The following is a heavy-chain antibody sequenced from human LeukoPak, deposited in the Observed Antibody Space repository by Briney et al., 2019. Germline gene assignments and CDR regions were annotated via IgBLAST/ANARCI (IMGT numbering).Heavy chain of an antibody. CDR1: GYSFLSYG. Sequence: ASVKVSCKASGYSFLSYGLSWVRQAPGQGLEWMGWISPYNGAPTYAQKFQGRVTMTTVTSTTTAYMELRSLRSDDTAVYYCARGISMLRGVEWALVYWGQGTLVTVSS. J-gene: IGHJ4*02. CDR2: ISPYNGAP. V-gene: IGHV1-18*01. CDR3: ARGISMLRGVEWALVY. D-gene: IGHD3-10*01.